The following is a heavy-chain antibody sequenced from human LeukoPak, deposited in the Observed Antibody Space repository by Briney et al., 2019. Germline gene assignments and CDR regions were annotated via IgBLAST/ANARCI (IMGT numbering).Heavy chain of an antibody. CDR1: GFTVSSNY. CDR3: ARDRFDFWGGLDYYYGMDV. V-gene: IGHV3-53*01. D-gene: IGHD3-3*01. CDR2: IYSGGST. Sequence: GGSLRLSCAASGFTVSSNYMSWVRQAPGKGLEWVSVIYSGGSTYYADCVKGRFTISRDNSKNTLYLQMNGLRAEDTAVYYCARDRFDFWGGLDYYYGMDVWGQGTTVTVSS. J-gene: IGHJ6*02.